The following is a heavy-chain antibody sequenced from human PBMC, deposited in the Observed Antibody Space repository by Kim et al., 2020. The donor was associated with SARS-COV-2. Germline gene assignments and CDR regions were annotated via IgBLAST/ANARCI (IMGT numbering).Heavy chain of an antibody. CDR1: GYTFTSYA. CDR2: INTNTGNP. CDR3: AREGSDGSGNWWYGMDV. V-gene: IGHV7-4-1*02. Sequence: ASVKVSCKASGYTFTSYAMNWVRQAPGQGLEWMGWINTNTGNPTYAQGFTGRFVFSLDTSVSTAYLQISSLKAEDTAVYYCAREGSDGSGNWWYGMDVWGQGTTVTVSS. J-gene: IGHJ6*02. D-gene: IGHD3-10*01.